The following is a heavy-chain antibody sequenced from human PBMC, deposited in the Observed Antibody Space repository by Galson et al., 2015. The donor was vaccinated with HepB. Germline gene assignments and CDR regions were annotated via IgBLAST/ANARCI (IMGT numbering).Heavy chain of an antibody. CDR2: IGSSSSPI. V-gene: IGHV3-48*02. J-gene: IGHJ6*02. D-gene: IGHD4-23*01. Sequence: SLRLSCAASGFTLSTYSVNWVRQAPGKGLEWISYIGSSSSPIYYADSLKGRFTISRDNAKNSLYLQVNSLRDEDTAVYYCARVYGGNSPYYYDMDAWGQGTTVTVSS. CDR1: GFTLSTYS. CDR3: ARVYGGNSPYYYDMDA.